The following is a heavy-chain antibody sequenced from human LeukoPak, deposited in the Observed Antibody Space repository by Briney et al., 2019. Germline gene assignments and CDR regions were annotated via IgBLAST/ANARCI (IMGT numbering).Heavy chain of an antibody. Sequence: ASVKVSCKASGYTFTSYAMNWVRRAPGQGLEWMGWINTNTGNPTYAQGFTGRFVFSLDTSVSTAYLQISSLKAEDTAVYYCARGSYYYDSSGLRWFDPWGQGTLVTVSS. D-gene: IGHD3-22*01. V-gene: IGHV7-4-1*02. CDR2: INTNTGNP. CDR3: ARGSYYYDSSGLRWFDP. CDR1: GYTFTSYA. J-gene: IGHJ5*02.